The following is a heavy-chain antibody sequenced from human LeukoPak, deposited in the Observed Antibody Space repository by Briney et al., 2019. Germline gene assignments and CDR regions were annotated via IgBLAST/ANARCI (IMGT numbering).Heavy chain of an antibody. CDR2: IYHSGST. Sequence: KPSETLSLTCAVSGYSISGGYCWGWIRQPPGKGLEWIGSIYHSGSTYYNPSLKSRVTISVDTSKNQFSLKLSSVTAADTAVYYCARDHCSSTSCLNWFDPWGQGTLVTVSS. D-gene: IGHD2-2*01. V-gene: IGHV4-38-2*02. CDR3: ARDHCSSTSCLNWFDP. CDR1: GYSISGGYC. J-gene: IGHJ5*02.